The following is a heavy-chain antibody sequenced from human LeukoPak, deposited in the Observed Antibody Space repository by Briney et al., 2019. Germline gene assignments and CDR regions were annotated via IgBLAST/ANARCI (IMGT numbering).Heavy chain of an antibody. J-gene: IGHJ4*02. D-gene: IGHD1-7*01. V-gene: IGHV3-7*01. CDR1: GFRYNTYW. CDR2: INEDGSET. CDR3: ARPGTYWNYDY. Sequence: GGSLSLSCAASGFRYNTYWMSWVRQAPGKGLEWVASINEDGSETHYADSAKGRFTVSRDNSRHSPYLQMNRLRAEQMVVYFCARPGTYWNYDYWGQGTLVTLSS.